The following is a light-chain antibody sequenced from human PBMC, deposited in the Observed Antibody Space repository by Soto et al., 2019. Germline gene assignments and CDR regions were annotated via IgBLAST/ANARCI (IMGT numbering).Light chain of an antibody. V-gene: IGKV3-20*01. CDR3: QQYGRSPPIT. CDR2: AAS. Sequence: EVVLTQSPGTLSLSPGERATLSCRASQSVSSSFLAWYQQKPGQAPRLLIHAASTGATGIPDRFSGSGSGTEFTLTISRLEPEDFAVYYCQQYGRSPPITFGQGTRLEIK. CDR1: QSVSSSF. J-gene: IGKJ5*01.